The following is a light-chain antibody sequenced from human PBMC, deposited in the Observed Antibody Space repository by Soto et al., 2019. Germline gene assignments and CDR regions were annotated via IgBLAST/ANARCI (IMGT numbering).Light chain of an antibody. V-gene: IGLV2-14*01. CDR3: SSYTTTYSVV. CDR1: SSDVGRYNY. J-gene: IGLJ3*02. CDR2: EVN. Sequence: QSVLTQPASVSGSPGQSITISCTGTSSDVGRYNYVSWYQQHPGKVPKLMISEVNKRPSGVSNRFSGSKFGNTASLTISGLHAEDEADYYCSSYTTTYSVVFGAGTKLTVL.